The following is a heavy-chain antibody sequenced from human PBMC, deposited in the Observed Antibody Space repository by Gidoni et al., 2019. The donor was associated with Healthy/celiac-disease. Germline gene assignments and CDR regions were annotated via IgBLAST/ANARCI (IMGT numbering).Heavy chain of an antibody. D-gene: IGHD3-3*01. Sequence: EVQLMESGVGLVQPERSLRLSCTASGFTFGSYAMSWVRQAPGKGLEWVGFIRSKAYGGTTEYAASVKGRFTISRDDSKSIAYLQMNSLKTEDTAVYYCTRDIRLYYYYGMDGWGQGTTVTVSS. CDR2: IRSKAYGGTT. J-gene: IGHJ6*02. CDR3: TRDIRLYYYYGMDG. CDR1: GFTFGSYA. V-gene: IGHV3-49*04.